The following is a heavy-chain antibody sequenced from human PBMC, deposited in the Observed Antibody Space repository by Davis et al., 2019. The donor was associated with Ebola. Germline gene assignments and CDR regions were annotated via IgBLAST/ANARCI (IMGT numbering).Heavy chain of an antibody. Sequence: PGGSLRLSCAASGFPSGFPFTTYGMHWVRQAPGKGLEWVAVISYDGSNKYYADSVKGRFTVSRDNFKNTLYLQINSLRPEDSAVYYCANDLWRRAQGIEYWGQGTLVTVSS. CDR2: ISYDGSNK. J-gene: IGHJ4*02. CDR1: GFPFTTYG. D-gene: IGHD2/OR15-2a*01. CDR3: ANDLWRRAQGIEY. V-gene: IGHV3-30*18.